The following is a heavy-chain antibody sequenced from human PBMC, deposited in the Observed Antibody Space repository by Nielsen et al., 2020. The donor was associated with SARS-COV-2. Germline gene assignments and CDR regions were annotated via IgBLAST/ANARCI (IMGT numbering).Heavy chain of an antibody. CDR1: GFTFDDYA. V-gene: IGHV3-9*01. CDR3: ASLPGPPYYYGMDV. Sequence: GGSLRLSCAASGFTFDDYAMHWVRQAPGKGLEWVSDISWNSGSIGYADSVKGRFTISRDNAKNSLYLQMNSLRAEDTALYYCASLPGPPYYYGMDVWGQGTTVTVSS. CDR2: ISWNSGSI. D-gene: IGHD1-14*01. J-gene: IGHJ6*02.